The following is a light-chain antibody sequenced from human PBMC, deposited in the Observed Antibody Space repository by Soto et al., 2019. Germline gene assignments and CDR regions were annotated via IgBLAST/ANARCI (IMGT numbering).Light chain of an antibody. Sequence: IVMTRSPATLPVSPEERVSLCFRASQRVSIDLAWYQEKPGQAHRLLIYGASTRATDIPPSFTGSGSGTEFTLTISSMQSEDIAVYYSQQYNKWLQRFGQVSKVDI. J-gene: IGKJ1*01. CDR1: QRVSID. V-gene: IGKV3-15*01. CDR3: QQYNKWLQR. CDR2: GAS.